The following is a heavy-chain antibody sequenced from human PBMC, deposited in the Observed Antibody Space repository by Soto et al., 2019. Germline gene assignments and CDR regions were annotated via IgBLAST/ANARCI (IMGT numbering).Heavy chain of an antibody. CDR3: ARGLNSGSGSYYTNWFDP. J-gene: IGHJ5*02. Sequence: QVQLQESGPGLVKPSQTLSLTCTVSGGSISSGGYYWSWIRQHPGKGLEWIGYIYYSGSTYYNPSLKSRVTISLDTSKNQFSLKLSSVTAADTAVYYCARGLNSGSGSYYTNWFDPWGQGTLVTVSS. D-gene: IGHD3-10*01. CDR2: IYYSGST. CDR1: GGSISSGGYY. V-gene: IGHV4-31*03.